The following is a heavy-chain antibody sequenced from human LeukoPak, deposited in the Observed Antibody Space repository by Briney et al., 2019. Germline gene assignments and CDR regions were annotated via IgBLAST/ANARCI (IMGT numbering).Heavy chain of an antibody. CDR1: GFTFSSYA. J-gene: IGHJ4*02. V-gene: IGHV3-30-3*01. Sequence: GGSLRLSCAASGFTFSSYAMHWVRQAPGKGLEWVAVISYDGSNKYYADSVKGRFTISRDNSKNTLYLQMNSLRAEDMAVYYCAGLGDDFWSGYRYWGQGTLVTVSS. D-gene: IGHD3-3*01. CDR2: ISYDGSNK. CDR3: AGLGDDFWSGYRY.